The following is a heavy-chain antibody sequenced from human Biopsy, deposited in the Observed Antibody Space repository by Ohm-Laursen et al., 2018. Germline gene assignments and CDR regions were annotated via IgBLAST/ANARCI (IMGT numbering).Heavy chain of an antibody. CDR1: GFTFSSYT. Sequence: SLRLSCAAPGFTFSSYTMSWVRQAPGKGLEWVSDISSSGGSTYYADSVNGRFTISRDNSKNTLYLQMNSLRAEDTAVYYCARGRTGGWGQGTLVTVSS. V-gene: IGHV3-23*01. J-gene: IGHJ4*02. CDR2: ISSSGGST. CDR3: ARGRTGG. D-gene: IGHD1/OR15-1a*01.